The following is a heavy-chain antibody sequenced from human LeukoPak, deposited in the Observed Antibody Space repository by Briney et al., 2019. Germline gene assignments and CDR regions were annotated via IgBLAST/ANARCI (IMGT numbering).Heavy chain of an antibody. CDR1: GVSIRSDGYY. V-gene: IGHV4-31*03. CDR3: ASHYGLGHGFEY. D-gene: IGHD3-10*01. CDR2: TYSTGST. Sequence: PSETLSLTCTVSGVSIRSDGYYWSWIRQYPGKGLEWIGYTYSTGSTHFNPSLRSRVSISLATSENQFSLRLTSVTAADTAVYYCASHYGLGHGFEYWGRGALVSVSS. J-gene: IGHJ4*01.